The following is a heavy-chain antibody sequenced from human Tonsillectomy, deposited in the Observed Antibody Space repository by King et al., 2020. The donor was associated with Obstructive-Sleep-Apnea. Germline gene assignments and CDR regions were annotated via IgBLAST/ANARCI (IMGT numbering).Heavy chain of an antibody. J-gene: IGHJ4*02. CDR1: GFTFSSYA. CDR2: MSGDGGST. V-gene: IGHV3-23*04. Sequence: DVQLVESGGGLVQPGGSLRLSCPASGFTFSSYAMSWVRQAPGKGLEWVSVMSGDGGSTYYADSVKGRFTISRDNSKNTVFLQMNSLRAEDTAFYYGARNRGAPTSPFEHWGQGTLVTVSS. CDR3: ARNRGAPTSPFEH. D-gene: IGHD3-10*01.